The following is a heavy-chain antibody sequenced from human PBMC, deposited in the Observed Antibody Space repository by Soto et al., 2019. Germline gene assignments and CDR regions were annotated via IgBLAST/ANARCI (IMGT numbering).Heavy chain of an antibody. Sequence: GGSLRLSCAASGFTFSSYAMSWVRQAPGKGLEWVSAISGSGGSTYYADSVKGRFTISRDNSKNTLYLQMNSLGAEDTAVYYCAKENTPRGLLWFGEGITYTEYYFDYWGQGTLVTVSS. CDR1: GFTFSSYA. J-gene: IGHJ4*02. D-gene: IGHD3-10*01. CDR3: AKENTPRGLLWFGEGITYTEYYFDY. V-gene: IGHV3-23*01. CDR2: ISGSGGST.